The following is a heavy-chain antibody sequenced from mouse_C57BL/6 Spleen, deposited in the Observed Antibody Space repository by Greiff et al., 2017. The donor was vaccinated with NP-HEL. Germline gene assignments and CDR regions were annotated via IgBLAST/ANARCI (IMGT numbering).Heavy chain of an antibody. CDR2: IHPNSGTT. V-gene: IGHV1-64*01. CDR1: GYTFTSYW. CDR3: SRYYGSREDYFDY. D-gene: IGHD1-1*01. J-gene: IGHJ2*01. Sequence: VQLQQPGAELVKPGASVKLSCKASGYTFTSYWMHWMKQRPGQGLEWIGMIHPNSGTTNYNEKFKSKATLTVDKSSNTAYMHLSSLTSEDSAVYYCSRYYGSREDYFDYWGQGTTLTVSS.